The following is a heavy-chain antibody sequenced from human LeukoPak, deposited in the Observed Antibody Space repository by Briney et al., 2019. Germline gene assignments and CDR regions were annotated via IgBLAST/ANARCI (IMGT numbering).Heavy chain of an antibody. CDR3: ARLRDGYNYFDY. D-gene: IGHD5-24*01. Sequence: GASVKASCKASGYTFTGYYMHWVRQAPGQGLEWMGWINPNSGSTSYAQKFQGRVTMTRDTSTSTVYMELSSLRSEDTAVYYCARLRDGYNYFDYWGQGTLVTVSS. CDR2: INPNSGST. CDR1: GYTFTGYY. J-gene: IGHJ4*02. V-gene: IGHV1-46*01.